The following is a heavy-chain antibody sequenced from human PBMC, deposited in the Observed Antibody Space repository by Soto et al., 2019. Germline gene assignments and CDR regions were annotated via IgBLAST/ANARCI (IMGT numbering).Heavy chain of an antibody. CDR3: ASGGGSLNFDS. Sequence: GGSLRLSCAASGFTFRSYWMQWVRQAPGKGLVWVSWINSDGSSTSYADSVKGRFTISRDNAKNTLYLQMNSLRAEDTAVYYCASGGGSLNFDSWGQGTLVTVS. CDR1: GFTFRSYW. D-gene: IGHD2-15*01. CDR2: INSDGSST. J-gene: IGHJ4*02. V-gene: IGHV3-74*01.